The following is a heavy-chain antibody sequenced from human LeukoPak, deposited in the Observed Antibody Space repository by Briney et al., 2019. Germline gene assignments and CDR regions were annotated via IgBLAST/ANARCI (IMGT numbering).Heavy chain of an antibody. D-gene: IGHD3-16*01. CDR3: TRARHFYGWGSFRFDP. Sequence: GGSLRLSCAVSGFTVRSYDLHWVRQIAGKGLEWVAAISKAGDKYYPASLKGRFTISREDAKNSLYLQVNDLRAGDMAVYYCTRARHFYGWGSFRFDPWGQGTLVTVSS. J-gene: IGHJ5*02. V-gene: IGHV3-13*04. CDR1: GFTVRSYD. CDR2: ISKAGDK.